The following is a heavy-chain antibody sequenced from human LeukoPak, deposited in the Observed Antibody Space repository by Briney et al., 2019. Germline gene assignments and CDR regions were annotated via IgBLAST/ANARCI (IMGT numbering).Heavy chain of an antibody. Sequence: SVKVSCKASGGTFRSNXISWVRQAPGQGLEWMGGXTPIFGTANYAQKFQGRVTITAVGSMSTAYMELSSLRSEDTAVYYCARGWLAETTVVTPYNYWGQGTLVTVSS. J-gene: IGHJ4*02. CDR2: XTPIFGTA. CDR1: GGTFRSNX. V-gene: IGHV1-69*13. CDR3: ARGWLAETTVVTPYNY. D-gene: IGHD4-23*01.